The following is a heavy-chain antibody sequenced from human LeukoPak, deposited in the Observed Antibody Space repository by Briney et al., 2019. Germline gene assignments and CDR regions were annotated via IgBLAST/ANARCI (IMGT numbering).Heavy chain of an antibody. CDR3: AREGGFYRPLDY. Sequence: MSSETLSLTCGVSGGSVSSTNWWTWICQPPGKGLEWIGEVHLDGRTNFNPSLKSRLTMSVDLSENHVSLKLTSVTAADTAVYYCAREGGFYRPLDYSGQGTLVTVSS. V-gene: IGHV4-4*02. J-gene: IGHJ4*02. CDR1: GGSVSSTNW. D-gene: IGHD6-25*01. CDR2: VHLDGRT.